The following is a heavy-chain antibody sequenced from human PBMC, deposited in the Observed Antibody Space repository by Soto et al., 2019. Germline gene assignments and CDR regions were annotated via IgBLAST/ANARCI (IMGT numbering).Heavy chain of an antibody. V-gene: IGHV1-69*13. D-gene: IGHD6-13*01. CDR2: IIPIFGTA. Sequence: GASVKVSCKVSGGTFSSYAISWVRQAPGQGLEWMGGIIPIFGTANYAQKFQGRVTITADESTSTAYMELSSLRSEDTAVYYCAISPYSSSWYYFDYWGQGTLVTVSS. J-gene: IGHJ4*02. CDR3: AISPYSSSWYYFDY. CDR1: GGTFSSYA.